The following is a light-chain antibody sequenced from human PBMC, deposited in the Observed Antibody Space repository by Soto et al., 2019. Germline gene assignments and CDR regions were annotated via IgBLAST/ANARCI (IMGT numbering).Light chain of an antibody. CDR2: KAS. J-gene: IGKJ1*01. CDR3: QQYNSYWT. V-gene: IGKV1-5*03. CDR1: QSISSW. Sequence: DIQMTQSPSTLSASVGDRVTITCRASQSISSWLAWYQQKPGKAPKHLIYKASSLESGVPSRFSGSGSGTEFTLTISSLQPADFATYYCQQYNSYWTFGQGTKVEIK.